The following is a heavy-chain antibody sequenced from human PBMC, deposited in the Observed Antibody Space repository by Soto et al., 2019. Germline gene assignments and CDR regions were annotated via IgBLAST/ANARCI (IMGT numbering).Heavy chain of an antibody. V-gene: IGHV3-30*04. D-gene: IGHD6-19*01. Sequence: GSLRLSCAASGFTFSSYAMHWVRQAPGKGLEWVAVISYDGSNKYYADSVKGRFTISRDNSKNTLYLQMNSLRAEDTAVYYCARSGGQWLVDYWGQGTLVTVSS. J-gene: IGHJ4*02. CDR2: ISYDGSNK. CDR3: ARSGGQWLVDY. CDR1: GFTFSSYA.